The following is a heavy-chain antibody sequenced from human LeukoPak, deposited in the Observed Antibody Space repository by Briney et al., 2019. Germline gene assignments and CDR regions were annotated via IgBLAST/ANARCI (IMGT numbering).Heavy chain of an antibody. D-gene: IGHD6-13*01. CDR3: AKVGGGPSSWYDY. Sequence: GGSLRLSCAASGFTFSNYGMNWVRQAPGKGLEWVSYISSGSGTIHYADSVKGRFAVSRDNAKDSLYLQMNSLRAEDTALYYCAKVGGGPSSWYDYWGQGTLVTVSS. J-gene: IGHJ4*02. CDR2: ISSGSGTI. CDR1: GFTFSNYG. V-gene: IGHV3-48*04.